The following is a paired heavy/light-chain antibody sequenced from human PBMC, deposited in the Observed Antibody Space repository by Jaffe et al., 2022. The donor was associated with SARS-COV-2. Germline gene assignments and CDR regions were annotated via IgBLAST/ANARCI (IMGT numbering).Light chain of an antibody. CDR1: QSVRSY. CDR2: DAS. Sequence: EIVLTQSPATLSLSPGERATLSCWASQSVRSYLAWYQQRPGQAPRLLIYDASNRATGIPARFSGSGSGTDFTLTISSLEPEDFAVYYCLHRANWPLTFGQGTKLE. V-gene: IGKV3-11*01. J-gene: IGKJ2*01. CDR3: LHRANWPLT.
Heavy chain of an antibody. D-gene: IGHD5-12*01. Sequence: QLQLQESGPRLVKPSETLSLTCAVSGGSISSGRLYWGWVRQAPGKGLEWIGSIRFGEDTHYNPSLQSRVTMSGDTSRNQFSLTLTSVTAADTAVYYCAGPYSAYNGNWFDPWGQGILVTVSS. CDR2: IRFGEDT. J-gene: IGHJ5*02. V-gene: IGHV4-39*01. CDR3: AGPYSAYNGNWFDP. CDR1: GGSISSGRLY.